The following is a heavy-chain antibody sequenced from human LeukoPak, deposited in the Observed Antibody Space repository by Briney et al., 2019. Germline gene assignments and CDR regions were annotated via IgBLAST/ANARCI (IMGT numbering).Heavy chain of an antibody. V-gene: IGHV4-34*01. CDR2: INHSGGT. CDR1: GGSLSSYY. CDR3: AMNWGTGRTLDY. D-gene: IGHD7-27*01. Sequence: SETLSLTCAVYGGSLSSYYWSWIRQPPGKGLEWIGEINHSGGTNYNPSLKSRVTISVDTSKNQFSLKLSSVTAADTVVYYCAMNWGTGRTLDYWGQGTLVTVSS. J-gene: IGHJ4*02.